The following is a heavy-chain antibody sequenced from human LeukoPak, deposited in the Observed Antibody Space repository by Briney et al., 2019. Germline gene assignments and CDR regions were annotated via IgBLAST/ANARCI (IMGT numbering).Heavy chain of an antibody. V-gene: IGHV4-59*08. CDR2: IYYSGST. J-gene: IGHJ4*02. CDR1: GGSISSYY. D-gene: IGHD6-19*01. Sequence: SETLSLTCTVSGGSISSYYWSWIRQPPGKGLEWIGYIYYSGSTNYNPSLKSRVTISVDTSKNQFPLKLSSVTAADTAVYYCARNTAVMGRFDYWGQGTLVTVSS. CDR3: ARNTAVMGRFDY.